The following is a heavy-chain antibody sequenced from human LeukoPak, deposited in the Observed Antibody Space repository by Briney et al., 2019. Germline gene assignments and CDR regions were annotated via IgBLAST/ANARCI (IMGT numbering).Heavy chain of an antibody. J-gene: IGHJ4*02. CDR1: GYTFTSYG. V-gene: IGHV1-18*01. CDR3: ARETMMFRGVFAY. D-gene: IGHD3-10*01. CDR2: ISAYNGNT. Sequence: ASVKVSCKASGYTFTSYGISWVRQAPGQGLEWMGWISAYNGNTNYAQKLQGRVTMTTDTSTRTAYMELRSLKLTAPAVNSCARETMMFRGVFAYGAQGPRLTVSS.